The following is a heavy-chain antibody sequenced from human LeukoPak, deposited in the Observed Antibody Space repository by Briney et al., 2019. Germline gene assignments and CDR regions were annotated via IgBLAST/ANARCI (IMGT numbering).Heavy chain of an antibody. CDR2: IYYSGST. Sequence: SETLSLTCTVSGGSISSGDYYWSWIRQPPGKGLEWIGYIYYSGSTYYNPSLKSRVTISVDTSKNRFSLKLSSVTAADTAVYYCAREGHDFWSVPDYWGQGTLVTVSS. CDR3: AREGHDFWSVPDY. J-gene: IGHJ4*02. V-gene: IGHV4-30-4*08. D-gene: IGHD3-3*01. CDR1: GGSISSGDYY.